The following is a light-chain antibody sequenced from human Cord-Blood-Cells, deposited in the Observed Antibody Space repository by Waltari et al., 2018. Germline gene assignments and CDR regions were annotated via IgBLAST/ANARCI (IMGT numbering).Light chain of an antibody. V-gene: IGKV1-39*01. Sequence: DIQMTQSPSSLSASVGDRVTITCRASQSISSYLNWYQQKPGKAPKLLIYAASSLQSGVPSRFSGGGSGTDFTLTISSLQPEDFATYYCQQSYSTLTFSGGTKVEIK. CDR1: QSISSY. CDR3: QQSYSTLT. J-gene: IGKJ4*01. CDR2: AAS.